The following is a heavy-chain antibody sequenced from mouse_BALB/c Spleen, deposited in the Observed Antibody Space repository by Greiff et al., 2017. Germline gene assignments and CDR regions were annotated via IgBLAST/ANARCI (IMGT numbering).Heavy chain of an antibody. CDR1: GYAFTNYL. CDR2: INPGSGST. J-gene: IGHJ2*01. D-gene: IGHD1-1*01. Sequence: VQLQQSGAELVRPGTSVKVSCKASGYAFTNYLIEWVKQRPGQGLEWIGVINPGSGSTNYDEKFKSKATLTVDTSSSTAYMQLSSLTSEDSAVYYCTIPYYYGSSFDYWGQGTTLTVSS. V-gene: IGHV1-54*01. CDR3: TIPYYYGSSFDY.